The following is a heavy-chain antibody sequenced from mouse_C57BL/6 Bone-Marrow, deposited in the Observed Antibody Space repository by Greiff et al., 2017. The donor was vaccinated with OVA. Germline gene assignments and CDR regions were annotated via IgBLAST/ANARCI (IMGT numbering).Heavy chain of an antibody. J-gene: IGHJ4*01. CDR2: IYPRSGNT. D-gene: IGHD2-4*01. Sequence: VQLVESGAELARPGASVKLSCKASGYTFTSYGISWVKQRTGQGLEWIGEIYPRSGNTYYNEKFKGKATLTADKSSSTAYMELRSLTSEDSAVYFCARRGLRYAMDYWGQGTSVTVSS. CDR3: ARRGLRYAMDY. V-gene: IGHV1-81*01. CDR1: GYTFTSYG.